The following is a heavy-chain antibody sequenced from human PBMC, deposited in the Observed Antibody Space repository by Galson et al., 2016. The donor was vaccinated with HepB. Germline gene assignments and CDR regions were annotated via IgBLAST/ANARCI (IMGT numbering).Heavy chain of an antibody. CDR2: ISYNGKEN. V-gene: IGHV3-30*18. CDR3: AKSRGSDQFFES. CDR1: GLTIRHDQ. D-gene: IGHD3-10*01. J-gene: IGHJ4*02. Sequence: SLRLSCAASGLTIRHDQMHWIRQVPGKGLEWVAVISYNGKENYYGDSVKGRFVISRDNSKNTVSLQMNSLTTEDTAVYYCAKSRGSDQFFESWGQGALVTVSS.